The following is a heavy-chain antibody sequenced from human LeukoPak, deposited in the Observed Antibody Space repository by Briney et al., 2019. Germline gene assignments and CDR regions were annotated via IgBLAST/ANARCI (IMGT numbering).Heavy chain of an antibody. CDR1: GFTFSTSG. J-gene: IGHJ3*02. V-gene: IGHV3-23*01. CDR3: ARDYNYCSSDRCYDAFDI. D-gene: IGHD2-2*01. Sequence: GGSLRLSCEASGFTFSTSGMSWVRQAPGKGLEWGKGLEWVSAISDRAATYYSDSVKGRFTIARDNSKNILYLQMSDLRAEDTSVYYCARDYNYCSSDRCYDAFDIWGQGTMVTVSS. CDR2: ISDRAAT.